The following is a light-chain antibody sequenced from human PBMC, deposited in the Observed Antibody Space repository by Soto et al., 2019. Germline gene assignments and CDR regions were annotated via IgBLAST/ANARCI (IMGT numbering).Light chain of an antibody. V-gene: IGKV3-11*01. CDR2: DAS. J-gene: IGKJ2*01. CDR1: QSVSSY. Sequence: EIVLTQSPATLSLSPGDRATLSCRASQSVSSYLAWYQQKPGQAPRLLIYDASNRATGIPARFSGSGSGTVFTLTISSLEPEDFAVYYCQQRSNWYTFGQGTKLEIK. CDR3: QQRSNWYT.